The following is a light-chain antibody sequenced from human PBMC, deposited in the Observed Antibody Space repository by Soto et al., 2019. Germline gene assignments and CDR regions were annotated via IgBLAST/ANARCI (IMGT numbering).Light chain of an antibody. CDR1: QFFSSSF. CDR3: QQYGSSPT. V-gene: IGKV3-20*01. CDR2: GAS. J-gene: IGKJ4*01. Sequence: EIVLTQSPGTLSLSPGERATLSCRACQFFSSSFLAWYQQKPGQAPRLLIYGASSRATGIPDRFSGSGSGTDFTLTISRLEPEDFAVYYCQQYGSSPTFGGGTKVDIK.